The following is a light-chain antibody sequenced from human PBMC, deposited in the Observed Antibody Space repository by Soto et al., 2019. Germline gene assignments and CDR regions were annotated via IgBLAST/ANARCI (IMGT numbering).Light chain of an antibody. Sequence: EIVMTQSPATLSVSPGERATLSCRASQSVSSNLAWYQRKPGQAPRLLIYDASNRATGIPARFSGGGSGTDFTLTISSLEPEDFAVYYCQQRSNWPPVTFGQGTRLEIK. CDR2: DAS. CDR1: QSVSSN. CDR3: QQRSNWPPVT. J-gene: IGKJ5*01. V-gene: IGKV3-11*01.